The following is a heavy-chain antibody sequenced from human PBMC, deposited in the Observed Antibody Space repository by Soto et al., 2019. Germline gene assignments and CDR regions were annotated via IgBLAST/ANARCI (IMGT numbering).Heavy chain of an antibody. CDR1: GFTFTNYA. CDR2: ITGSGDDT. V-gene: IGHV3-23*01. Sequence: GGSMRLSCAASGFTFTNYAMGWVRQAPGKGLEWVSAITGSGDDTYYLDSVKGRFTISRDNSKNTLYLQMNSLRAEDTAIYYCAKLGSSSWSPHYYFDYWGQGTLVTVSS. J-gene: IGHJ4*02. CDR3: AKLGSSSWSPHYYFDY. D-gene: IGHD2-2*01.